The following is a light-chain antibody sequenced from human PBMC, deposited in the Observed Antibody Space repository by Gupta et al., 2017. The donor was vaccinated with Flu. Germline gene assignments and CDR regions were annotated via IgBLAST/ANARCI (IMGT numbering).Light chain of an antibody. CDR3: ATWDDSLNGPV. CDR2: SNN. Sequence: QSVLTQPPSASGTPGQRVTISCSGSSSSIGSNTVNWYQHLPGKAPELLIYSNNQRPSGVPDRFSGSKSGASASLAISGLQSEDEADYYCATWDDSLNGPVFGGGTKLTVL. CDR1: SSSIGSNT. J-gene: IGLJ2*01. V-gene: IGLV1-44*01.